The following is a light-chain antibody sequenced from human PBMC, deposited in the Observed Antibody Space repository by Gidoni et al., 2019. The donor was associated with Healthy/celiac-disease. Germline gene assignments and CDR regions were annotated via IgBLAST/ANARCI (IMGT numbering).Light chain of an antibody. CDR3: QQSYSTPPT. J-gene: IGKJ1*01. CDR1: QSISSY. V-gene: IGKV1-39*01. CDR2: AAS. Sequence: DIQVTQYPSALSASVGDRVTITCRASQSISSYLNWYQQKPGKAPKLLIYAASSLKSGVPSRFSGSGSGTDFTLTISSLQPEDFATYYCQQSYSTPPTFGQXTKVEIK.